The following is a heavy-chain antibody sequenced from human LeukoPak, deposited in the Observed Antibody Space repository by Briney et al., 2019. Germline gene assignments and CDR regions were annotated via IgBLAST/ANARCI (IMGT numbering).Heavy chain of an antibody. D-gene: IGHD3-10*01. CDR2: IYYSGST. CDR1: GGSISGYY. Sequence: KPSETLSLTCTVSGGSISGYYWSWIRQPPGKGLEWIGYIYYSGSTNYNPSLKSRVTISVDTSKNQFSLKLSSVTAADTAVYYCARQGIYGEYYWGQGTLVTVSS. V-gene: IGHV4-59*08. CDR3: ARQGIYGEYY. J-gene: IGHJ4*02.